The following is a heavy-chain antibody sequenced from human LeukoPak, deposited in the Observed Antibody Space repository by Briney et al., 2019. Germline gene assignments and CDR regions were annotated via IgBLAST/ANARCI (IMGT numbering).Heavy chain of an antibody. D-gene: IGHD1-20*01. CDR2: ISASGGST. J-gene: IGHJ4*02. Sequence: SGGSLRLSCAASGFTFSSYAMTWVSQAPGKGLEWVSTISASGGSTYYADSVKGRFTISRDNSKNTLYLQMNSLRAEDTAVYYCAQESRGAVFAITGTPTHFEFWGQGTLVTVSS. CDR3: AQESRGAVFAITGTPTHFEF. V-gene: IGHV3-23*01. CDR1: GFTFSSYA.